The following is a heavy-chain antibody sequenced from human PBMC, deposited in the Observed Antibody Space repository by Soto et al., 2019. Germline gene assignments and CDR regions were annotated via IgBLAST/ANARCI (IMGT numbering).Heavy chain of an antibody. CDR1: GFTFSSYW. D-gene: IGHD3-16*02. V-gene: IGHV3-7*01. CDR2: IKQDGSDK. CDR3: ARDLWYDYIWGSYRHDAFDI. Sequence: GGSLRLSCAASGFTFSSYWMSWVRQAPGKGLEWVANIKQDGSDKYYVDSVKGRFTISRDNAKNSLYLQMNSLGAEDTAVYYCARDLWYDYIWGSYRHDAFDIWGQGTMVTVSS. J-gene: IGHJ3*02.